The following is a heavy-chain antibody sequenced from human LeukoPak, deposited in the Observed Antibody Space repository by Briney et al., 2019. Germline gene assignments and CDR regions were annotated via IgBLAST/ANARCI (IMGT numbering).Heavy chain of an antibody. CDR3: AREPIPRDDCNAA. J-gene: IGHJ5*02. CDR1: GASISNFY. CDR2: INYSGST. V-gene: IGHV4-59*01. Sequence: SETLSLTCTISGASISNFYWSWIRQPPGKGLEWIGSINYSGSTNYNPSLKSRVTISIDTSKNQISLNLSSVTAADTPMYNCAREPIPRDDCNAALGQGALVSVSS. D-gene: IGHD5-24*01.